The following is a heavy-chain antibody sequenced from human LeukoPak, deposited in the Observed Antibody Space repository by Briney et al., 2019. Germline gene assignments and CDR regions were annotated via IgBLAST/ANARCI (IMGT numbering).Heavy chain of an antibody. D-gene: IGHD1-26*01. CDR2: INPNSGGT. Sequence: ASVKVSCKASGYTFTGYYMHWVRQAPGQGLEWMGWINPNSGGTNYAQKFQGRVTMTRGTSISTAYMELSRLRSDDTAVYYCARDYRGRGSRFYGYWGQGTLVTVSS. CDR3: ARDYRGRGSRFYGY. J-gene: IGHJ4*02. CDR1: GYTFTGYY. V-gene: IGHV1-2*02.